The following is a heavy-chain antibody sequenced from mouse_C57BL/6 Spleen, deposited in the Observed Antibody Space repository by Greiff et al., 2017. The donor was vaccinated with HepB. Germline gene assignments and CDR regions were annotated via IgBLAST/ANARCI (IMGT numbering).Heavy chain of an antibody. CDR2: IYPGNSDT. CDR1: GYTFTSYW. D-gene: IGHD3-2*02. CDR3: TRGAQASFAY. Sequence: VQVVESGTVLARPGASVKMPCKTSGYTFTSYWMHWVKQRPGQGLEWIGAIYPGNSDTSYNQKFKGKAKLTAVTSASTAYMELSSLTNEDSAVYYCTRGAQASFAYWGQGTLVTVSA. J-gene: IGHJ3*01. V-gene: IGHV1-5*01.